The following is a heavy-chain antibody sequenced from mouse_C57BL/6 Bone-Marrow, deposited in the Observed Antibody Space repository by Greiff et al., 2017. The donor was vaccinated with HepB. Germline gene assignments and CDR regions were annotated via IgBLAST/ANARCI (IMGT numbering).Heavy chain of an antibody. CDR3: ARKGYYGGSYESYFDY. CDR2: IYPRDGST. Sequence: QVQLQQSGPELVKPGASVKLSCKASGYTFTSYDINWVKQRPGQGLEWIGWIYPRDGSTKYNEKFKGKATLTVDTSSITAYMELHSLTSEDSAVYFCARKGYYGGSYESYFDYWGQGTTLTVSS. D-gene: IGHD1-1*01. CDR1: GYTFTSYD. V-gene: IGHV1-85*01. J-gene: IGHJ2*01.